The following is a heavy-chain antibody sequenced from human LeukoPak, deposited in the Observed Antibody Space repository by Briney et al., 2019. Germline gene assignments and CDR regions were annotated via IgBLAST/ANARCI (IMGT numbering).Heavy chain of an antibody. J-gene: IGHJ4*02. Sequence: SETLSLTCAVYGGSFSGYYWSWIRQPPGKGLEWIGEINHSGSTNYNPSLKSRVTISVDTSKNQFSLTLSSVTAADTAVYYCARRKQAYYYGSGSYYNDPPYYFDYWGQGTLVTVSS. D-gene: IGHD3-10*01. CDR1: GGSFSGYY. V-gene: IGHV4-34*01. CDR3: ARRKQAYYYGSGSYYNDPPYYFDY. CDR2: INHSGST.